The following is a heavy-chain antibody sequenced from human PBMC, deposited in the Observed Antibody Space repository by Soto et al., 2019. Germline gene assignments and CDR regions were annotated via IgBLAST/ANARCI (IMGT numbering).Heavy chain of an antibody. CDR2: ISGSGSST. CDR1: GFTFCSYA. D-gene: IGHD1-7*01. CDR3: ARRNWNYGAFDI. V-gene: IGHV3-23*01. J-gene: IGHJ3*02. Sequence: GGSLRLSCAASGFTFCSYAMSWVRQAPGKGLEWVSGISGSGSSTYYADSVKGRFTISRDNSKNTLYLQVNSLRADDTAVYYCARRNWNYGAFDIWGQGTMVTASS.